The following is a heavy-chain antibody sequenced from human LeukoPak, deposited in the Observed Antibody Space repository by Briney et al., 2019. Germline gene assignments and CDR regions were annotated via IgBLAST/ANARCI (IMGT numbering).Heavy chain of an antibody. J-gene: IGHJ4*02. CDR2: ISGSGGST. CDR3: AKNIRSSTMYFDY. Sequence: GGSLRLSCAASGFTFSSYAMSWVRQAPGKGLEWVSAISGSGGSTYYADSVKGRVTISRDNSKNTLYLQMNSLRDEDMAVYYCAKNIRSSTMYFDYWGQGTLVTVSS. D-gene: IGHD2-2*01. V-gene: IGHV3-23*01. CDR1: GFTFSSYA.